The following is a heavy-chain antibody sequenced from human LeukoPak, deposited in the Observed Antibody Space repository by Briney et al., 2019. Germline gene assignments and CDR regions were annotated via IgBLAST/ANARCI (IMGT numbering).Heavy chain of an antibody. D-gene: IGHD6-6*01. CDR3: ARYDSSSSSEFDAFDI. J-gene: IGHJ3*02. CDR1: GYSFTSYW. Sequence: GESLKISCKSSGYSFTSYWIGWVRQMPGKGLEWMGIIYPGDSDTRYSPSFQGQVTISADKSISTAYLQWSSLKASDTAMYYCARYDSSSSSEFDAFDIWGQGTMVTVSS. V-gene: IGHV5-51*01. CDR2: IYPGDSDT.